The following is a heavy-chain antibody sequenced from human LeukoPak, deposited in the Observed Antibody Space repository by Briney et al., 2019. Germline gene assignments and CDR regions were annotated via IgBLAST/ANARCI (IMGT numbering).Heavy chain of an antibody. V-gene: IGHV3-30*02. J-gene: IGHJ5*02. D-gene: IGHD3-10*01. CDR2: IRYDGSNK. CDR1: GFTFSSYG. CDR3: ARELWFGELLGPNWFDP. Sequence: GGSLRLSCAVSGFTFSSYGMHWVRQAPGKGLEWVAFIRYDGSNKFYADSVKGRFTISRDNAKNSLYLQMNSLRAEDTAVYYCARELWFGELLGPNWFDPWGQGTLVTVSS.